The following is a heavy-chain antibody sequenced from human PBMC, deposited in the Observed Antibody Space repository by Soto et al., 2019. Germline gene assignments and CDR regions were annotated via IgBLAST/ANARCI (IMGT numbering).Heavy chain of an antibody. J-gene: IGHJ6*01. CDR1: VFTFTIYA. CDR3: AREVWEHTPRGDYYYYGMDV. Sequence: GGSLLLSCASSVFTFTIYAMHWVRQAPGKGLDWVAVVSYDGSNKKYADSVKGRFTISRDNSKNTLYLQMNSLRPEDAAVYYCAREVWEHTPRGDYYYYGMDVWGQGTTVTVSS. CDR2: VSYDGSNK. D-gene: IGHD1-26*01. V-gene: IGHV3-30-3*01.